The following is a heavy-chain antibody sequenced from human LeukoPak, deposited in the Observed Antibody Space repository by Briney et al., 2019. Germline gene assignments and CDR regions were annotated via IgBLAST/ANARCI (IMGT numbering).Heavy chain of an antibody. CDR1: GFTFSSYG. J-gene: IGHJ6*02. CDR2: ISYDGSNK. CDR3: ALLRYYYYYGMDV. Sequence: GGSLRLSCAASGFTFSSYGMHWVRQAPGEGLEWVAVISYDGSNKYYADSVKGRFTISRDNSKNTLYLQMNSLRAEDTAVYYCALLRYYYYYGMDVWGQGTTVTVSS. V-gene: IGHV3-30*03. D-gene: IGHD4-17*01.